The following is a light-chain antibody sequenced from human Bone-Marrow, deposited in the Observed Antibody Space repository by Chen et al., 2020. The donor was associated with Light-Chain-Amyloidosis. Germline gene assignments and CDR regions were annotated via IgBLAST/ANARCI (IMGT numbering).Light chain of an antibody. CDR3: QVWDSTTVV. CDR1: KLGEKY. Sequence: SYELTQPPSVSVSPGQTASITCSGDKLGEKYTCWYQQKPGQSPLLVVYQDTKRPSGIPERFSGSNSGNTATLTISGIQAMDEADYYCQVWDSTTVVFGGGTKVTVL. J-gene: IGLJ2*01. V-gene: IGLV3-1*01. CDR2: QDT.